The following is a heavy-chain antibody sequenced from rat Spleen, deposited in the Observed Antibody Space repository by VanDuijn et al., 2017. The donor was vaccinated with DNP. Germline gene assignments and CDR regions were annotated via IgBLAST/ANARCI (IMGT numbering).Heavy chain of an antibody. CDR1: GFTFSAYY. CDR3: IRWNSGHFDY. J-gene: IGHJ2*01. Sequence: EVQLVESGGGLVQPGRSLKLSCAASGFTFSAYYMAWVRQAPAKGLEWVAYIGSPAYAPYYGDSVKGRFTISRDNAKNTLYLQMNSLRSEDMATYYCIRWNSGHFDYWGQGVMVTVSS. CDR2: IGSPAYAP. D-gene: IGHD4-3*01. V-gene: IGHV5-22*01.